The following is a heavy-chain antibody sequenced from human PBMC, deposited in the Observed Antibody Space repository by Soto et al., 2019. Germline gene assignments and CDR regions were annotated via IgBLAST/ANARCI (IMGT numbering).Heavy chain of an antibody. CDR1: GGSFSDYY. CDR2: INHSGNT. D-gene: IGHD5-18*01. Sequence: QVQLQQWGAGLLKPSETLSLTCAVYGGSFSDYYWSWIRQPPGKGLEWIGEINHSGNTNYNPSLKKPITITVNPVKNQFFPELKPVTGGGTAVYFCGTQRDTGMVFDYWGQGTLVTVSS. CDR3: GTQRDTGMVFDY. V-gene: IGHV4-34*01. J-gene: IGHJ4*02.